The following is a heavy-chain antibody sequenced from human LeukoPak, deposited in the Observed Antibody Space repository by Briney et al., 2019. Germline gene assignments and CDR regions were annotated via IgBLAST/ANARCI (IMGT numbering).Heavy chain of an antibody. CDR3: AKASVTTSKGYYYYGMDV. J-gene: IGHJ6*02. CDR2: IYTSGST. D-gene: IGHD4-17*01. V-gene: IGHV4-4*07. Sequence: PSETLSLTCTVSGGSISSYYWSWIRQPAGKGLEWIGHIYTSGSTNYNPSLKSRVTMSVDTSKNQFSLKLSSVTAADTAVYYCAKASVTTSKGYYYYGMDVWGQGTTVTVSS. CDR1: GGSISSYY.